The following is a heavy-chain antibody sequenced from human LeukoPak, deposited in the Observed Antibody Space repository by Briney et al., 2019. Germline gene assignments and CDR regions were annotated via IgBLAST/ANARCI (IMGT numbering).Heavy chain of an antibody. Sequence: SETLSLTCTVSGGSISSSSYYWGLIRQPPGKGLEWIGSVSSSGSTYHNPSLKSRVTISVDTSKNQFSLKLSSVTAADTAVYYCAEIPSGYYDSGSWGQGTLVTVSS. V-gene: IGHV4-39*07. CDR2: VSSSGST. J-gene: IGHJ5*02. D-gene: IGHD3-22*01. CDR1: GGSISSSSYY. CDR3: AEIPSGYYDSGS.